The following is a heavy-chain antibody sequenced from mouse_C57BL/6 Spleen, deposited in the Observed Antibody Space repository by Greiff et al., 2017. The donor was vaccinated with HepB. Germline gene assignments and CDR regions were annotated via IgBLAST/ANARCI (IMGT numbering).Heavy chain of an antibody. Sequence: VQLQQPRAELVKPGASVKMSCKASGYTFTSYWITWVKQRPGQGLEWIGDIYPGSGSTNYNEKFKSKATLTVDTSSSTAYMQLSSLTSEDSAVYYCARLGSSTVVAPFAYWGQGTLVTVSA. D-gene: IGHD1-1*01. CDR3: ARLGSSTVVAPFAY. CDR1: GYTFTSYW. CDR2: IYPGSGST. J-gene: IGHJ3*01. V-gene: IGHV1-55*01.